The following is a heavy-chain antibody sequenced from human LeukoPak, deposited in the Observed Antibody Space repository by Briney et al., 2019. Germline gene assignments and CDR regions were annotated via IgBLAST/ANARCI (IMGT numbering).Heavy chain of an antibody. J-gene: IGHJ6*02. D-gene: IGHD4-23*01. CDR3: ARELGATVVNYGMDV. V-gene: IGHV4-59*01. CDR2: IHYSGST. Sequence: PSETLSLTCTASGGSISNYYRSWIRQPPGKGLEWIWNIHYSGSTNYNPYLKSRVTMSVDTSKNQLSLKLTSMTAADTAVYYCARELGATVVNYGMDVWGQGTTVTVSS. CDR1: GGSISNYY.